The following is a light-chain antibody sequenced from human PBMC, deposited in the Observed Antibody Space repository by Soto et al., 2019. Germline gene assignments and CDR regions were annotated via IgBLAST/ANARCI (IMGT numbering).Light chain of an antibody. CDR2: KIS. Sequence: DIVMTQTPLSSAVTLGQPASISCRSSESLLYSDGNTYLTWLQQRPGQPPRLLIDKISNRFSGGPDRFSGSGAGTNFTLRISRVEAEDVGVYYCVQRTQSPYTLGQGTKLEIK. CDR3: VQRTQSPYT. V-gene: IGKV2-24*01. CDR1: ESLLYSDGNTY. J-gene: IGKJ2*01.